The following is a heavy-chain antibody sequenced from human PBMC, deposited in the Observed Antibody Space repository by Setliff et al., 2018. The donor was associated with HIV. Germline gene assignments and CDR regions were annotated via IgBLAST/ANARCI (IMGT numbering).Heavy chain of an antibody. CDR3: AREQQLALDY. D-gene: IGHD6-13*01. J-gene: IGHJ4*02. CDR1: GGSISSYY. CDR2: IYYSGST. Sequence: SSETLSLTCTVSGGSISSYYWSWIRQPPGKGLEWIGYIYYSGSTNYSPSLESRVTISVDTSKNQFTLRLSSVTAADTAVYYCAREQQLALDYWGQGTLVTVSS. V-gene: IGHV4-59*12.